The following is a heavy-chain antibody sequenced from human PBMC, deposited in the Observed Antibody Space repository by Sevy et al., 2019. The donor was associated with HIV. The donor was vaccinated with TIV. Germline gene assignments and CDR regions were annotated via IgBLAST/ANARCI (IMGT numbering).Heavy chain of an antibody. CDR1: GFTFSSYS. V-gene: IGHV3-21*01. Sequence: GGSLRRSCAASGFTFSSYSMNWVRQAPGKGLEWVSSISSSSSYIYYADSVKGRFTISRDNAKNSLYLQMNSLRAEDTAVYYCARDHYYDSSGYYLGKYFDYWGQGTLVTVSS. J-gene: IGHJ4*02. CDR3: ARDHYYDSSGYYLGKYFDY. D-gene: IGHD3-22*01. CDR2: ISSSSSYI.